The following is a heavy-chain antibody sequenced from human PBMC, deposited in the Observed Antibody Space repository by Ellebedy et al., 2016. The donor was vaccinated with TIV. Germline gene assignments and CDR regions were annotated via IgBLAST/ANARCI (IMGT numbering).Heavy chain of an antibody. CDR3: AGDEGAMGVFDY. V-gene: IGHV4-31*03. D-gene: IGHD1-26*01. CDR2: IYYSGTT. Sequence: MPSETLSLTCTVSGGSISSSDYYWNWIRQHPGKGHEWIGYIYYSGTTYYNPSLKSRLILSVDISKNQFSLRLTSVTAADTAVYYCAGDEGAMGVFDYWGQGTLVTVSS. J-gene: IGHJ4*02. CDR1: GGSISSSDYY.